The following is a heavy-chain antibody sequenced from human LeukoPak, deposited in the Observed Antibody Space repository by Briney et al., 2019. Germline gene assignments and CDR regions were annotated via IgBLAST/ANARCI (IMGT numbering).Heavy chain of an antibody. V-gene: IGHV1-18*01. CDR3: ARSHSGSLRAPFDY. D-gene: IGHD5-12*01. Sequence: ASVKVSCKASGYTFTNYGIIWVRQAPGQGLEWLGWISSYNGKTNYPRNLQGRVTLTTDTFTTTAYVELRSLTSDDTAVYYCARSHSGSLRAPFDYWGKGTLVTVSS. J-gene: IGHJ4*02. CDR2: ISSYNGKT. CDR1: GYTFTNYG.